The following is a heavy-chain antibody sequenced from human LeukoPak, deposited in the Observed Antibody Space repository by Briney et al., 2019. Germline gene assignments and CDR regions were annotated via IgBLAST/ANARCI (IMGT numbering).Heavy chain of an antibody. CDR1: GDSISSSSYY. J-gene: IGHJ4*02. CDR3: ARLDILTGYPDY. V-gene: IGHV4-39*01. D-gene: IGHD3-9*01. Sequence: SETLSLTCTVSGDSISSSSYYWGWIRQPPGKGPEWVGSIYYSGSTYYNPSLKSLVTISVDTSKNQFSLKLNSVTAADTAVYYCARLDILTGYPDYWGQGTLVTVSS. CDR2: IYYSGST.